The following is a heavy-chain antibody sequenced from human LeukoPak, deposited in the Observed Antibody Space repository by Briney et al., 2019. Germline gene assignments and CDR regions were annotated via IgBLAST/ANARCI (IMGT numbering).Heavy chain of an antibody. D-gene: IGHD5-18*01. Sequence: SETLSLTCTVSGGSISSSSAYWGWIRQPPGKGLEWIGGIYYSKNTYYNPSLKSRVTISADTSKNQFSLTLGSVSATDTAVYYCVSPRGFSYGYSDYWGQGTLVTVSS. V-gene: IGHV4-39*01. CDR2: IYYSKNT. CDR1: GGSISSSSAY. J-gene: IGHJ4*02. CDR3: VSPRGFSYGYSDY.